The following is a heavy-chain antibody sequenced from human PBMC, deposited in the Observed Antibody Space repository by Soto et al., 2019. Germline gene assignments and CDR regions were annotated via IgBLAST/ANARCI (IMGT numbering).Heavy chain of an antibody. CDR3: AIDLYSSSSAYNY. V-gene: IGHV3-48*01. Sequence: GGSLRLSCAASGFTFSSYSMNWVRQAPGKGLEWVSYISSSSSTIYYADSVKGRFTISRDNAKNSLYLQMNSLRAEDMAVYYCAIDLYSSSSAYNYWGQGTLLTVSS. J-gene: IGHJ4*02. D-gene: IGHD6-6*01. CDR1: GFTFSSYS. CDR2: ISSSSSTI.